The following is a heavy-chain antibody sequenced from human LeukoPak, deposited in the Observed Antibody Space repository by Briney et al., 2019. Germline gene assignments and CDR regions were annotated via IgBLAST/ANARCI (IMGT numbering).Heavy chain of an antibody. V-gene: IGHV4-39*07. Sequence: SETLSLTCTVSGGSISSYYWGWIRQPPGKGLEWIGSIYYSGSTYYNPSLKSRVTISVDTSKNQFSLKLSSVTAADTAVYYCARARGGWVISDYWGQGTLVTVSS. CDR2: IYYSGST. J-gene: IGHJ4*02. CDR3: ARARGGWVISDY. D-gene: IGHD3-22*01. CDR1: GGSISSYY.